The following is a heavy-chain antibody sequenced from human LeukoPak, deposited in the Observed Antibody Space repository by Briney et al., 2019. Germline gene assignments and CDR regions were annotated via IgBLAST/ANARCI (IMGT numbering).Heavy chain of an antibody. Sequence: PGGSLRLSCAASGFTFSSYSMNWVRQAPGKGLEWVSSISSSSSYIYYADSVKGRFTISRDNAKNSLYLQMNSLRAEDTAVYYCARVDTAMVRFMDYWGQGTLVTVSS. CDR1: GFTFSSYS. CDR3: ARVDTAMVRFMDY. D-gene: IGHD5-18*01. CDR2: ISSSSSYI. V-gene: IGHV3-21*01. J-gene: IGHJ4*02.